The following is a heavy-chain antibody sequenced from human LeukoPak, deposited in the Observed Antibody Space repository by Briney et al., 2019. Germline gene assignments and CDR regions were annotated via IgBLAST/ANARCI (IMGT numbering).Heavy chain of an antibody. V-gene: IGHV3-23*01. J-gene: IGHJ3*02. Sequence: GGSLRLSCAASGFTFSSYSLNWVRQAPGKGLEWVSAISGSGGSTYYADSVKGRFTISRDNSKNTLYLQMNSLRAEDTAAYYCSGYSSGFFGGKDAFDIWGQGTMVTVSS. CDR1: GFTFSSYS. CDR3: SGYSSGFFGGKDAFDI. D-gene: IGHD6-19*01. CDR2: ISGSGGST.